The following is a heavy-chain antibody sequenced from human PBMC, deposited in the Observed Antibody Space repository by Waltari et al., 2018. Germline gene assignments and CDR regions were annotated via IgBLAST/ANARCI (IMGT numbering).Heavy chain of an antibody. CDR3: AREDGGDAFDI. V-gene: IGHV3-7*01. Sequence: EVQLVESGGALVQPGGSVRLSCAASGFTFGNSWLSWVRQAPGKGLEWVANIKGNGGEEYYVDSVKGRFTISRDNAKNSLYLQMNSLRAEDTALYYCAREDGGDAFDIWGQGTMVTVSS. CDR2: IKGNGGEE. J-gene: IGHJ3*02. CDR1: GFTFGNSW.